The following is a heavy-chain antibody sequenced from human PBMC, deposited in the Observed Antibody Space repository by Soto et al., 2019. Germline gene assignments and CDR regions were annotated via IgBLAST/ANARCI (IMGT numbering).Heavy chain of an antibody. CDR2: ISYDGSNK. CDR3: ATTVFGVLVPPDY. CDR1: GFTFSSYG. V-gene: IGHV3-30*03. J-gene: IGHJ4*02. Sequence: GGSLRLSCAASGFTFSSYGMHWVSQAPGKGLEWVAVISYDGSNKYYADSVKGRFTISRDNSKNTLYLQMNSLRAEDTAVYYCATTVFGVLVPPDYWGQGTLVTV. D-gene: IGHD2-2*01.